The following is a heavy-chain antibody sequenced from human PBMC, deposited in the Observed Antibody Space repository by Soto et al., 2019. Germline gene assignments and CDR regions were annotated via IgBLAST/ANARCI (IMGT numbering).Heavy chain of an antibody. J-gene: IGHJ3*02. D-gene: IGHD3-3*01. V-gene: IGHV1-2*02. Sequence: QLHLVQSGAVVKKPGASVTVSCSASGYPVTAYYMHWVRQAPGRGLEWMGGINPATGAAKYTQTFQGRVTRPGDTSTSTVFMELSALTSEDTAVFYCARGGGVGVAGSAAFDMWRQGTLVTVSS. CDR2: INPATGAA. CDR3: ARGGGVGVAGSAAFDM. CDR1: GYPVTAYY.